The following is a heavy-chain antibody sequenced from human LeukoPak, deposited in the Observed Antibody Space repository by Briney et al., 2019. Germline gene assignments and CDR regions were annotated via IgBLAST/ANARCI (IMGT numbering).Heavy chain of an antibody. J-gene: IGHJ5*02. CDR3: ARGIWFDP. CDR2: INHSGST. CDR1: GGSFSGYY. Sequence: PSETLSLTCAVYGGSFSGYYWSWIRQPPGKGLEWIGEINHSGSTNYNPSLKSRVTISVDTSKNQFSLKLSSVTAADTAVYYCARGIWFDPWGQGTLVTVSS. V-gene: IGHV4-34*01.